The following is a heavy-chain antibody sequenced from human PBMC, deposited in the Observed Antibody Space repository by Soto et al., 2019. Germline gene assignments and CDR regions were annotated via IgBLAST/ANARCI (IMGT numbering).Heavy chain of an antibody. Sequence: PGGSLRLSCAASGFTFSSYSMNWVRQAPGKGLEWVSSISSSSSYIYYADSVKGRFTISRDNAKNSLYLQMNSLRAEDTAVYYCARDPLTRWFPPVDHPPSFDYWGQGTLVTVSS. J-gene: IGHJ4*02. D-gene: IGHD2-15*01. CDR2: ISSSSSYI. V-gene: IGHV3-21*01. CDR3: ARDPLTRWFPPVDHPPSFDY. CDR1: GFTFSSYS.